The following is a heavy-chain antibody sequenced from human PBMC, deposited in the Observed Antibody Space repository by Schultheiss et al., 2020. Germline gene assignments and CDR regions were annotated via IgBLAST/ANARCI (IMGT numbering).Heavy chain of an antibody. CDR1: GGSISSSSYY. J-gene: IGHJ3*02. D-gene: IGHD6-19*01. CDR3: ARVPHPVAGDDAFDI. V-gene: IGHV4-39*01. Sequence: SQTLSLTCTVSGGSISSSSYYWGWIRQPPGKGLEWIGSIYYSGSTYYNPSLKSRVTISVDTSKNQFSLKLSSVTAADTAVYYCARVPHPVAGDDAFDIWGQGTMVTVSS. CDR2: IYYSGST.